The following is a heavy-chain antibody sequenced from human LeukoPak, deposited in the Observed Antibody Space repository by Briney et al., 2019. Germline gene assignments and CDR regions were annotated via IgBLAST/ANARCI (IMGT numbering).Heavy chain of an antibody. V-gene: IGHV4-34*01. CDR1: GGSFSGYY. Sequence: SETLSLTCAVYGGSFSGYYWSWIRQPPGKGLEWIGEINHSGSTNYNTSLKSRVTISVDTSKNQFSLKLSSVTAADTAVYYCARGRWIQLWLRNYYFDYWGQGTLVTVSS. D-gene: IGHD5-18*01. J-gene: IGHJ4*02. CDR2: INHSGST. CDR3: ARGRWIQLWLRNYYFDY.